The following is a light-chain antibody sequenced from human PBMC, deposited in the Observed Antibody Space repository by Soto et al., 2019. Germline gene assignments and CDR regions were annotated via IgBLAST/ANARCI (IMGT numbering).Light chain of an antibody. J-gene: IGLJ1*01. CDR1: SSNIGGNS. Sequence: QSVLPQPPSVSAAPGQKVTISCSGSSSNIGGNSVSWYQQLPGTAPKLLIYDDNKRPSGIPDRFSGSKSGTSATLGITGCQTGDEADYYCGSWDSSLSAYVFGTGTKVTVL. CDR2: DDN. CDR3: GSWDSSLSAYV. V-gene: IGLV1-51*01.